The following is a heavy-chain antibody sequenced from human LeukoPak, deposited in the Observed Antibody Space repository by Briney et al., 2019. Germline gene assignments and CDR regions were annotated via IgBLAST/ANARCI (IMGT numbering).Heavy chain of an antibody. CDR3: ARVPYCSSTSCYTFPPPHFDY. Sequence: SETLSLTCTVSGGSISSYYWSWIRQPPGKGLEWIGYIYYSGSTNYNPSLKSRVTISVDTSKNQFSLKLSSVTAADTAVYYCARVPYCSSTSCYTFPPPHFDYWGQGTLVTVSS. J-gene: IGHJ4*02. V-gene: IGHV4-59*12. D-gene: IGHD2-2*02. CDR2: IYYSGST. CDR1: GGSISSYY.